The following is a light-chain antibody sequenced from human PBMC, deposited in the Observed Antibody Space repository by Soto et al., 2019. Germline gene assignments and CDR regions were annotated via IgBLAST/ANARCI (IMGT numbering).Light chain of an antibody. Sequence: QSALTQPASVSGSPGQSITISCTGTSSDVGGYNYVPWYQQHPGKAPKLIIYELINRPSGVSNRFSGSKSGNTASLTISGLQAEDEADYYCNSYTSKSTGVFGTGTKVTVL. J-gene: IGLJ1*01. CDR1: SSDVGGYNY. V-gene: IGLV2-14*01. CDR2: ELI. CDR3: NSYTSKSTGV.